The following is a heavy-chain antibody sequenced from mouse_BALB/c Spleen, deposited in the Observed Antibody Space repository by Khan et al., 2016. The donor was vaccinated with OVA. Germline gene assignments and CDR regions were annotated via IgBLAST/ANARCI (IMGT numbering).Heavy chain of an antibody. V-gene: IGHV2-6*02. J-gene: IGHJ4*01. Sequence: QVQLQQSGPGLVAPSQSLSITCTVSGFSLTNYAVHWIRQPPGKGLEWLVVIWSDGYTTYNSTLKSRLSISKDNSKSQVFLKMNSLQTDDTAIYYCARYRFGYAMDYWGQGTSVTVSS. CDR3: ARYRFGYAMDY. CDR2: IWSDGYT. D-gene: IGHD2-14*01. CDR1: GFSLTNYA.